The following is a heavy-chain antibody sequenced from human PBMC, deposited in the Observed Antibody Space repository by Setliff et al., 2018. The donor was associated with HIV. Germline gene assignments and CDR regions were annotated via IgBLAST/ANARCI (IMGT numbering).Heavy chain of an antibody. D-gene: IGHD2-21*01. CDR3: ARSHYSRGESFDY. J-gene: IGHJ4*02. Sequence: PGGSLRLSCAASGFTFSNYAMSWVRQAPGEGLEWVSAILSTGSITYYADSVKGRFTVSRDSAQSSLYLQMSSLRAEDTAVYYCARSHYSRGESFDYWGQGTLVTVSS. V-gene: IGHV3-21*06. CDR1: GFTFSNYA. CDR2: ILSTGSIT.